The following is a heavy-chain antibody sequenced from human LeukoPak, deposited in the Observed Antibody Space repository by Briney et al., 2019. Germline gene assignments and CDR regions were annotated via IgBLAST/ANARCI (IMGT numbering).Heavy chain of an antibody. CDR1: GFTFSDYS. CDR2: IYSGGST. D-gene: IGHD5-18*01. V-gene: IGHV3-53*01. Sequence: GGSLRLSCGASGFTFSDYSMNWVRQAPGKGLEWVSVIYSGGSTYYADSVKGRFTISRDNSKNTLYLQMNSLRAEDTAVYYCARDRVDTAMVTWYYGMDVWGQGTTVTVSS. J-gene: IGHJ6*02. CDR3: ARDRVDTAMVTWYYGMDV.